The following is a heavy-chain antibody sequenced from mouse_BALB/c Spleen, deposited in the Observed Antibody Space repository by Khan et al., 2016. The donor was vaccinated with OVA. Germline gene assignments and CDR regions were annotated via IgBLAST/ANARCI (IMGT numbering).Heavy chain of an antibody. CDR1: GYSFTNYG. V-gene: IGHV9-3-1*01. J-gene: IGHJ1*01. D-gene: IGHD1-1*02. Sequence: QVQLQQSGPEVKKPGETVKISCKASGYSFTNYGMNWVRQAPGKGLKWMGWINTYTGEPTYADDFKGRFAFSLETSASTAYLQINNLKNEDTATYFGASGGYWYFDVWGAGTTVTVSS. CDR3: ASGGYWYFDV. CDR2: INTYTGEP.